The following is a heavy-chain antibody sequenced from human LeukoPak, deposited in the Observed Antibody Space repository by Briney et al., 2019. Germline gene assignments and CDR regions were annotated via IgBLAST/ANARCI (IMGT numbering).Heavy chain of an antibody. V-gene: IGHV1-46*01. J-gene: IGHJ3*02. Sequence: ASVKVSCKASGYTFTSYYMHWVRQAPGQGLEWMGIISPSAGSTSYAQKFQGRFTMTRDTSTSTVYIELSSLRSEDTAVYYCAAIDYDSSGYYYGDAFDIWGQGTMVTVSS. D-gene: IGHD3-22*01. CDR2: ISPSAGST. CDR1: GYTFTSYY. CDR3: AAIDYDSSGYYYGDAFDI.